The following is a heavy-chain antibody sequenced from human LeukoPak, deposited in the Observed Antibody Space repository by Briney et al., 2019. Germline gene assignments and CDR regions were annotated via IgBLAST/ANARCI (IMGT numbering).Heavy chain of an antibody. V-gene: IGHV3-23*01. D-gene: IGHD1-1*01. Sequence: GGSLRLSCVDSGFTFSNYAMSWVRQAPGKGLEWVSSISDGGGGTYYADSVKGRFTISRDNSKNTLYLLMNSLRAEDTAIYYCRNRGNYYFDYWGQGTLVTVSS. CDR3: RNRGNYYFDY. CDR2: ISDGGGGT. J-gene: IGHJ4*02. CDR1: GFTFSNYA.